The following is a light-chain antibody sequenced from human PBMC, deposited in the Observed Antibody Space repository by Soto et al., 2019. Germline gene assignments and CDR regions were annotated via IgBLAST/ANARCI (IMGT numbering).Light chain of an antibody. Sequence: QXVLTQPASVSGSPGQSITVSCTGTSSDVGAYDYVSWYQHHPGKAPKLMIYDVSYRPSGVSNRFSGSKSGNTASLTISGLQAEDEADYYCSSYTSSSTLVFGTGNKVTVL. CDR3: SSYTSSSTLV. V-gene: IGLV2-14*03. CDR2: DVS. J-gene: IGLJ1*01. CDR1: SSDVGAYDY.